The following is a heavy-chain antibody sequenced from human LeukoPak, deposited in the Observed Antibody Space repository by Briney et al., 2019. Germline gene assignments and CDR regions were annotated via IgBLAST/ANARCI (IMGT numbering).Heavy chain of an antibody. J-gene: IGHJ5*02. CDR2: IYYSGST. Sequence: SETLSLTCTASGGSISRGSYSWGWIRQSPGKGLEWIGSIYYSGSTYCNPSLKSRVSISIDTSKIHFSLKLSSVTAADTAVYYCVRHEQLLGASFDPWGQGTLVTVSS. CDR1: GGSISRGSYS. V-gene: IGHV4-39*01. CDR3: VRHEQLLGASFDP. D-gene: IGHD3-10*01.